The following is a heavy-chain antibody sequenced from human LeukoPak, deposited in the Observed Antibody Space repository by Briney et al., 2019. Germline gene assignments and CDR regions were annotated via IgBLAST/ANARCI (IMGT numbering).Heavy chain of an antibody. J-gene: IGHJ4*02. V-gene: IGHV3-11*01. CDR1: GFTFSDYY. CDR3: ARGSISVAAAGRIDY. CDR2: ISSGGNTL. Sequence: PGGSLRLSCAASGFTFSDYYMNWIRQAPGKGLEWFSYISSGGNTLYYADSVKGRFTISRDNAKNSLYLQMNSLRAEDTAVYYCARGSISVAAAGRIDYWGQGTLVTVSA. D-gene: IGHD6-13*01.